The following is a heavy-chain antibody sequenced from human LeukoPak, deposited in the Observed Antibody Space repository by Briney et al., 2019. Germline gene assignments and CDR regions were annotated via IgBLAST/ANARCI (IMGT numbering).Heavy chain of an antibody. Sequence: SETLSLTCTVSGGSVSSSSYYWGWIRQPPGKGLEWIGEINHSGSTNYNPSLKSRVTISVDTSKNQFSLKLSSVTAADTAVYYSARGQARYGSGSPPFDYWGQGTLVTVSS. CDR2: INHSGST. D-gene: IGHD3-10*01. CDR1: GGSVSSSSYY. J-gene: IGHJ4*02. CDR3: ARGQARYGSGSPPFDY. V-gene: IGHV4-39*07.